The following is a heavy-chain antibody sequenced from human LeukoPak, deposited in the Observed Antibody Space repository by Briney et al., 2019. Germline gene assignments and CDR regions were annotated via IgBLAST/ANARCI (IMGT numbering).Heavy chain of an antibody. CDR2: FDPEDGET. CDR3: ATEPALIRLVGFGYFDL. J-gene: IGHJ2*01. V-gene: IGHV1-24*01. Sequence: ASVKVSYKVSGYTPTESSMYWVRQTPEKGREWMGGFDPEDGETNYAQKLQGRVTMTEDTSTDTDYMELSSLRSEDTAVYYCATEPALIRLVGFGYFDLWGRGALVTVSS. CDR1: GYTPTESS. D-gene: IGHD6-6*01.